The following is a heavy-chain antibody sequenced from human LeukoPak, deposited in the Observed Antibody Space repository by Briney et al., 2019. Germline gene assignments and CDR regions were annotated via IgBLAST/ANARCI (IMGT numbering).Heavy chain of an antibody. CDR1: GYTFTGYY. CDR3: AAIYGSGSYYNNY. Sequence: ASVKVSCKASGYTFTGYYMHWVRQAPGQGLEWMGWINPNSGGTNYAQKFQGRVTMTRDTSISTAYMELSSLRSEDTAVYYCAAIYGSGSYYNNYWGQGTLVTVSS. V-gene: IGHV1-2*02. D-gene: IGHD3-10*01. CDR2: INPNSGGT. J-gene: IGHJ4*02.